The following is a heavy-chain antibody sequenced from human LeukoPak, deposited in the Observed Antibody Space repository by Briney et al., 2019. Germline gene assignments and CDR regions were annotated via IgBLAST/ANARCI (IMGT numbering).Heavy chain of an antibody. CDR1: GGSFSGYY. CDR2: INHSGST. Sequence: SETLSLTCAVYGGSFSGYYWSWIRQPPGKGLEWIGEINHSGSTNYNPSLKSRVTISVDTSKNQFSLKLISVTAADTAVYYCARDRSLVGVSRRVNWFDPWGQGTLVTVSS. V-gene: IGHV4-34*01. D-gene: IGHD2-15*01. CDR3: ARDRSLVGVSRRVNWFDP. J-gene: IGHJ5*02.